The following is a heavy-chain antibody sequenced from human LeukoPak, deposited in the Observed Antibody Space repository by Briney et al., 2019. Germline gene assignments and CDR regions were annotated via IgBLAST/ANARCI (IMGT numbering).Heavy chain of an antibody. D-gene: IGHD4-17*01. J-gene: IGHJ4*02. CDR3: ARGGVGTVTTVGY. Sequence: SVKVSCKASGGTFSSYAISWVRQAPGQGLEWMGGIIPIFGTANYAQKFQGRVTMTADKSTSTAYMELSSLRSEDTAVYYCARGGVGTVTTVGYWGQGTLVTVSS. V-gene: IGHV1-69*06. CDR1: GGTFSSYA. CDR2: IIPIFGTA.